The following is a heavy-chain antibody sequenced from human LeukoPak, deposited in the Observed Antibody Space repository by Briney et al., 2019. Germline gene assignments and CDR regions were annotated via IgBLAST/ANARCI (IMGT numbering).Heavy chain of an antibody. J-gene: IGHJ4*02. CDR3: ARGNILTGYCFDF. D-gene: IGHD3-9*01. CDR2: IHYTGAT. Sequence: ASETLSLTCTVSGGSISSYYWSWIRQTPGRGLEWVGEIHYTGATSYNPSLKSRATISTDTSKNQFSLRLSSVTAADTAVYYCARGNILTGYCFDFWGQGALVTVSS. CDR1: GGSISSYY. V-gene: IGHV4-34*01.